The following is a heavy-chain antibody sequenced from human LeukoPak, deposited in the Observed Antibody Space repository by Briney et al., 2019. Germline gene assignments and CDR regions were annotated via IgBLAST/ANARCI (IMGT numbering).Heavy chain of an antibody. CDR3: AKDRGSIAVDGIDY. CDR1: GVSFISYG. J-gene: IGHJ4*02. D-gene: IGHD6-19*01. V-gene: IGHV3-21*04. CDR2: ISSGSGYI. Sequence: MPRGSLRLSCAASGVSFISYGMSWVRQAPGKGLEWVASISSGSGYIFYGDSAKGRFTISRDNSKDMLYLQMNSLGAEDTAVYYCAKDRGSIAVDGIDYWGQGTLITVSS.